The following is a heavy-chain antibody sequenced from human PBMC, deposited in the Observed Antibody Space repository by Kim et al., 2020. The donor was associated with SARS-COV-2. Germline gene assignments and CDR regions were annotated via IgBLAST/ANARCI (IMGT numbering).Heavy chain of an antibody. Sequence: GGSLRLSCAASGFTFSSYGMHWVRQAPGKGLEWVAVISYDGSNKYYADSVQGRFTISRDNSKNTLYLQMNSLRAEDTAVYYCVKTPVWEYYFDYWGQVTL. D-gene: IGHD1-26*01. CDR3: VKTPVWEYYFDY. J-gene: IGHJ4*02. CDR1: GFTFSSYG. CDR2: ISYDGSNK. V-gene: IGHV3-30*18.